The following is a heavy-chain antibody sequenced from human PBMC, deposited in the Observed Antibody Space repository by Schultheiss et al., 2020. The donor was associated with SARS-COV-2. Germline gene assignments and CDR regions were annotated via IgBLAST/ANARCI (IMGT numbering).Heavy chain of an antibody. Sequence: SLKISCAASGFTFDDYAMHWVRQAPGKGLEWVSGISWNSGSIGYADSVKGRFTISRDNAKNSLYLQMNSLRAEDTAVYYCARSGGMDVWGQGTTVTVSS. CDR2: ISWNSGSI. J-gene: IGHJ6*02. D-gene: IGHD3-10*01. V-gene: IGHV3-9*01. CDR3: ARSGGMDV. CDR1: GFTFDDYA.